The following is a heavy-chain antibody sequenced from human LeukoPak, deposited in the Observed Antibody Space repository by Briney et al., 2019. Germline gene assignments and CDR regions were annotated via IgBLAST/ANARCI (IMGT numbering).Heavy chain of an antibody. CDR3: ARDVGGSLDY. CDR1: GFTFSTYW. J-gene: IGHJ4*02. V-gene: IGHV3-7*01. D-gene: IGHD3-10*01. Sequence: PGGSLRLSCAAPGFTFSTYWMAWVRKAPGKGREWVANIKGDESARHQADSVKGRFTISRDNAQNSVYLQMSSLRGEDTAVYYCARDVGGSLDYWGQGTLVTVSS. CDR2: IKGDESAR.